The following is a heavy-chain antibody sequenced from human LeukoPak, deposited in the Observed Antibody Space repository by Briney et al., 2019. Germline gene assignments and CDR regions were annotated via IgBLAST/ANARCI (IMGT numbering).Heavy chain of an antibody. CDR2: ISVNGYP. V-gene: IGHV3-21*01. D-gene: IGHD1-26*01. CDR3: ARDPYSGSYGDSYYYYMDV. CDR1: GFTFSSYG. J-gene: IGHJ6*03. Sequence: PGGSLRLSCAASGFTFSSYGMHWVRQAPGKGLEWVSAISVNGYPYYADSVKGRFTISRDNAKNSLYLQMNSLRAEDTAIYYCARDPYSGSYGDSYYYYMDVWGKGTTVTISS.